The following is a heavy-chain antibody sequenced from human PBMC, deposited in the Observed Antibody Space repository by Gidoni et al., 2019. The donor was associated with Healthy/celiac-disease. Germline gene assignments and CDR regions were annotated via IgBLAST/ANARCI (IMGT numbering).Heavy chain of an antibody. V-gene: IGHV3-7*01. J-gene: IGHJ4*02. CDR2: IKQDGSEK. CDR3: ARDGEYDNYDFWSGYYPAAFDY. Sequence: EVQLVESGGGLVQPGGSLRLSCAASGFTFSSYGMSWVRQAPGKRLEWVANIKQDGSEKYYVDSVKGRFTISRDNAKNSLYLQMNSLRAEDTAVYYCARDGEYDNYDFWSGYYPAAFDYWGQGTLVTVSS. CDR1: GFTFSSYG. D-gene: IGHD3-3*01.